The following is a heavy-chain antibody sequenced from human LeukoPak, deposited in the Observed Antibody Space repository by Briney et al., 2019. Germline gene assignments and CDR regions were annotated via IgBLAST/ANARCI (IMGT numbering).Heavy chain of an antibody. CDR2: IDPSDSYA. J-gene: IGHJ4*02. CDR3: ARQVDCSTTSCYPPEFDF. D-gene: IGHD2-2*01. V-gene: IGHV5-10-1*01. Sequence: GESLKISCKGSGYSFTNYWISWVRQLPGKGLEWMGRIDPSDSYASYSPSFQGHVTISADRPISTVYLQWSSLKASDTAIYYCARQVDCSTTSCYPPEFDFWRQGTLVTVSS. CDR1: GYSFTNYW.